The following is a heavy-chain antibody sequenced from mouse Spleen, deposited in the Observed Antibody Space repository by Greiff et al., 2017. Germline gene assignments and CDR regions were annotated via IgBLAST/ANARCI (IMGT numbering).Heavy chain of an antibody. CDR3: ARGSPGFAY. J-gene: IGHJ3*01. V-gene: IGHV3-6*01. CDR2: ISYDGSN. CDR1: GYSITSGYY. Sequence: EVKLQESGPGLVKPSQSLSLTCSVTGYSITSGYYWNWIRQFPGNKLEWMGYISYDGSNNYNPSLQNRISITRDTSKNQFFLKLNSVTTEDTATYYSARGSPGFAYWGQGTLVTVSA. D-gene: IGHD1-1*01.